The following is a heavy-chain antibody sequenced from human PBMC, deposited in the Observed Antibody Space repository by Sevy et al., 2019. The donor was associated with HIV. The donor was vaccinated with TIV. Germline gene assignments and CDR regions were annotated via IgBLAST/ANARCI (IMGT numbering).Heavy chain of an antibody. D-gene: IGHD3-16*01. Sequence: GGSLRLSCAASGFTFSSYWMHWVRQAPGKGLVWVSRISSDGSSTNYADSVKGRFTIPRDNAKNTPYLKMNSLRAEETAVYYCARHRGGVVDYWGQGTLVTVSS. CDR3: ARHRGGVVDY. V-gene: IGHV3-74*01. CDR2: ISSDGSST. J-gene: IGHJ4*02. CDR1: GFTFSSYW.